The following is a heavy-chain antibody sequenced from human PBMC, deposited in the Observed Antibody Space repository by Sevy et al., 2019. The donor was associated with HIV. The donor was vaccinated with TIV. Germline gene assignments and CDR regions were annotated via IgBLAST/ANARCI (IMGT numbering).Heavy chain of an antibody. CDR3: ARGRGVIHYFDY. J-gene: IGHJ4*02. Sequence: GGSLRLSCAASGFTFSSYSMNWVRRAPGKGLEWVSSISSSSSYIYYADSVKGRFTISRDNAKNSLYLQMNSLRAEDTAVYYCARGRGVIHYFDYWGQGTLVTVSS. CDR1: GFTFSSYS. CDR2: ISSSSSYI. V-gene: IGHV3-21*01. D-gene: IGHD3-16*02.